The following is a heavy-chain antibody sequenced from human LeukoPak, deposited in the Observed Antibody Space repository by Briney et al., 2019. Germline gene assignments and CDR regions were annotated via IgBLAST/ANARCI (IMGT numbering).Heavy chain of an antibody. CDR1: GCIFTNYW. V-gene: IGHV5-51*01. Sequence: GEALQISCKGSGCIFTNYWIGWVRQMPGEGLEWMGIIHPGNSNIRYSPSFEGQVIISADKSISTAYLQWSSLKASDTAMYYCARQPGIAAAAYDYWGQGTLVTVSS. CDR2: IHPGNSNI. D-gene: IGHD6-13*01. CDR3: ARQPGIAAAAYDY. J-gene: IGHJ4*02.